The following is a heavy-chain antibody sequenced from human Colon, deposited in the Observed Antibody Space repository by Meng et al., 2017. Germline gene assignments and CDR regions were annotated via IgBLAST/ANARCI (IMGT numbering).Heavy chain of an antibody. J-gene: IGHJ4*02. Sequence: QVQLRGSGPGLVRPSEPLSLTCAVSGGSISRSDWGSWVRQPPGKGLEWIGETSHSGSTNYSPSLKSRVTISLDKSKNQLSLKLNSVTAADTAVYYCASSDYYRSDYWGQGTLVTVAS. CDR1: GGSISRSDW. V-gene: IGHV4-4*02. CDR3: ASSDYYRSDY. CDR2: TSHSGST. D-gene: IGHD3-22*01.